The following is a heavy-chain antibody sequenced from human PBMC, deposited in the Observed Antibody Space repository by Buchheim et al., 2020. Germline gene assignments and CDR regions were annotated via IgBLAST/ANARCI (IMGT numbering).Heavy chain of an antibody. CDR3: GVQGNY. V-gene: IGHV3-7*01. J-gene: IGHJ4*02. D-gene: IGHD5-24*01. CDR2: IKDDGSEK. Sequence: EIQVVEAGGDFVQPGGSLTLSCETSGLSFGSHWMSWVRQAPGKGLEWVANIKDDGSEKTYVDSVKDRFTISRDNVRHSVSLQMTSLKVDDTAVYYCGVQGNYWGQGTL. CDR1: GLSFGSHW.